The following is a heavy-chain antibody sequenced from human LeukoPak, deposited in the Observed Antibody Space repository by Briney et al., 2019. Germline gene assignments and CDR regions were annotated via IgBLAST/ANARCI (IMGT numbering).Heavy chain of an antibody. Sequence: SQTLSLTCTVSGGSISSGDYYWSWIRQPPGKRLEWIGYIYYSGSTYYNPSLKSRVTISLDTSKNHFSLNLTSVTAADTAMYYCARVAERTWLPYDAAFDIWGLGTMVTVSS. J-gene: IGHJ3*02. CDR1: GGSISSGDYY. V-gene: IGHV4-30-4*01. CDR3: ARVAERTWLPYDAAFDI. D-gene: IGHD3-9*01. CDR2: IYYSGST.